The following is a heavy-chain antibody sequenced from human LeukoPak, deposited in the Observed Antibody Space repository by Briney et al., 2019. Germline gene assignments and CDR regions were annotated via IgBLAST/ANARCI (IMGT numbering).Heavy chain of an antibody. CDR3: ARWLLMYYYDSSGYEDAFDI. V-gene: IGHV4-39*01. D-gene: IGHD3-22*01. CDR1: GGSISSSSYY. J-gene: IGHJ3*02. Sequence: SETLSLTCTVSGGSISSSSYYWGWIRQPPGKGLEWIGSIYYSGSTYYNPALKSRVTISVDTSKNQFSLKLSSVTAADTAVYYCARWLLMYYYDSSGYEDAFDIWGQGTMVTVSS. CDR2: IYYSGST.